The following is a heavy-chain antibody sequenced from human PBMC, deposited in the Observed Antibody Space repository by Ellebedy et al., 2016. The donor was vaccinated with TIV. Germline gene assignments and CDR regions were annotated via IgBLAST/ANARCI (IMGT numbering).Heavy chain of an antibody. J-gene: IGHJ4*02. V-gene: IGHV1-8*01. CDR2: MNPDIGNT. Sequence: ASVKVSXKASGYTFTSHDINWVRQATGQGLEWMGWMNPDIGNTGYAQKFQGRVTMTRNTSISTAYMELSSLTSEDTAVYHCARGKTEATNWGQGTLVTVSS. CDR1: GYTFTSHD. D-gene: IGHD5-12*01. CDR3: ARGKTEATN.